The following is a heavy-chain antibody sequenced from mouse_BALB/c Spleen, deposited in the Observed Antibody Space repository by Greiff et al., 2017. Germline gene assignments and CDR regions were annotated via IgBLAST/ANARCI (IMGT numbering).Heavy chain of an antibody. CDR2: ISSGSSTI. J-gene: IGHJ4*01. CDR3: ARSSYYGSSLYAMDY. Sequence: EVQVVESGGGLVQPGGSRKLSCAASGFTFSSFGMHWVRQAPEKGLEWVAYISSGSSTIYYADTVKGRFTISRDNPKNTLFLQMTSLRSEDTAMYYCARSSYYGSSLYAMDYWGQGTSVTVSS. V-gene: IGHV5-17*02. CDR1: GFTFSSFG. D-gene: IGHD1-1*01.